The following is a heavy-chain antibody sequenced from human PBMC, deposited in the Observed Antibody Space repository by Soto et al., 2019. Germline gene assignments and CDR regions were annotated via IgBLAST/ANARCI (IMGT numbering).Heavy chain of an antibody. CDR1: GFTFSSYV. D-gene: IGHD1-26*01. CDR2: ISYDGSNT. CDR3: AKEGGLSGSYYISSSYYFDY. J-gene: IGHJ4*02. V-gene: IGHV3-30*18. Sequence: GGSLRLSCVASGFTFSSYVLHWVRQGPGKGLEWVAIISYDGSNTYYADSVKGRFTISRDNSKNTLYLQMNSLRAEDTSVYYCAKEGGLSGSYYISSSYYFDYWGQGT.